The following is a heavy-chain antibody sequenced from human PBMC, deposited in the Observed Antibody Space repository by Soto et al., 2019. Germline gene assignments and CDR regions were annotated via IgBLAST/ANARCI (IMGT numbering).Heavy chain of an antibody. CDR2: IIPIFGTA. D-gene: IGHD3-3*01. CDR1: GGTFSSYA. J-gene: IGHJ6*02. CDR3: ATTIFVVVSGSLGYYGMDV. Sequence: ASVKVSCKASGGTFSSYAISWVRQAPGQGLEWMGGIIPIFGTANYAQKFQGRVTITADESTSTAYMELSSLRSEDTAVYYCATTIFVVVSGSLGYYGMDVWGQGTTVADSS. V-gene: IGHV1-69*13.